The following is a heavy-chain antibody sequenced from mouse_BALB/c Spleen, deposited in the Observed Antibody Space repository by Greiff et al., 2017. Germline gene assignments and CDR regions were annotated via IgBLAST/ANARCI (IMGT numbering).Heavy chain of an antibody. CDR2: ISYDGSN. CDR3: AREGNDYDEFAY. V-gene: IGHV3-6*02. J-gene: IGHJ3*01. Sequence: EVQLQESGPGLVKPSQSLSLTCSVTGYSITSGYYWNWIRQFPGNKLEWMGYISYDGSNNYNPSLKNRISITRDTSKNQFFLKLNSVTTEDTATYYCAREGNDYDEFAYWGQGTLVTVSA. D-gene: IGHD2-4*01. CDR1: GYSITSGYY.